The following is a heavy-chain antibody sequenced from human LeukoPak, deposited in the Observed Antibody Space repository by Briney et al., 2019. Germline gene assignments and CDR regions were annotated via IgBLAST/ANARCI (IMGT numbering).Heavy chain of an antibody. CDR2: IYYSGST. V-gene: IGHV4-61*01. Sequence: PSETLSLTCTVSGGSVSIDSYFWTWIRQPPGKGLELIGYIYYSGSTNYNPSLKSRVTISLATSKSQISLKLSSVTAADTAVYYCARGQRRLQDYWGQGTLVTVSS. CDR1: GGSVSIDSYF. J-gene: IGHJ4*02. CDR3: ARGQRRLQDY.